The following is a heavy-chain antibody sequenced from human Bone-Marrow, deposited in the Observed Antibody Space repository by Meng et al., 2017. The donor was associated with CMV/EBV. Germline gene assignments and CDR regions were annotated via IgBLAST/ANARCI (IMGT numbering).Heavy chain of an antibody. J-gene: IGHJ4*01. V-gene: IGHV3-74*01. CDR3: ARESSGWTPGD. CDR1: GFTFRNYW. Sequence: GESLKISCAVSGFTFRNYWMHWVRQAPGKGLVWVSRVNEDGSTTNYADSVKGRFTISRDNAKNTLYLQMNSLRGEDTAVYYCARESSGWTPGDWGQGTLVTVSS. CDR2: VNEDGSTT. D-gene: IGHD6-19*01.